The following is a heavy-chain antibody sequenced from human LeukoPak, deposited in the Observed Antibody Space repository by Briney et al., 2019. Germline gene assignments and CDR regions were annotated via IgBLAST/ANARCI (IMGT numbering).Heavy chain of an antibody. V-gene: IGHV3-23*01. CDR3: AKGDPTNEYFQH. D-gene: IGHD2-21*02. CDR2: ISDSGGST. Sequence: PGGSLRLSCAASGFTFSNYAMTWVRQAPGRGLEWVSIISDSGGSTFYADSVKGRFTISRDNSESTLYLQMNSLRVEDSAVYYCAKGDPTNEYFQHWGQGTLVTVSS. CDR1: GFTFSNYA. J-gene: IGHJ1*01.